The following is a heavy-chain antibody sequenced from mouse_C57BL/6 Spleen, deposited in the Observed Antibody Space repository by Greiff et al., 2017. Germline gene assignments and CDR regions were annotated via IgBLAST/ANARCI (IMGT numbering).Heavy chain of an antibody. CDR2: INPNNGGT. J-gene: IGHJ1*03. Sequence: VQLQQSGPELVKPGASVKIPCKASGYTFTDYNMDWVKQSHGKSLEWIGDINPNNGGTIYNQKFKGKATLTVDKSSSTAYMELRSLTSEDTAVYYCARWYYSNPYWYFDVWGTGTTVTVCS. V-gene: IGHV1-18*01. CDR1: GYTFTDYN. D-gene: IGHD2-5*01. CDR3: ARWYYSNPYWYFDV.